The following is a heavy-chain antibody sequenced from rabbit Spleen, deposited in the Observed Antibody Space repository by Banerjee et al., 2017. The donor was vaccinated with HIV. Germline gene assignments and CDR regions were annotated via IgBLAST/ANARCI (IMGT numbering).Heavy chain of an antibody. CDR2: IDPVFGTT. Sequence: QSLEESGGDLVKPGASLTLTCTASGFSFSSSDWIYWVRQAPGKGLEWIGYIDPVFGTTYYASWATGRFTISKTSSTTVTLQMTSLTVADTATYFCARAPYTVGFGGGDVADWLYFSFWGPGTLVTVS. V-gene: IGHV1S40*01. CDR3: ARAPYTVGFGGGDVADWLYFSF. CDR1: GFSFSSSDW. D-gene: IGHD2-1*01. J-gene: IGHJ4*01.